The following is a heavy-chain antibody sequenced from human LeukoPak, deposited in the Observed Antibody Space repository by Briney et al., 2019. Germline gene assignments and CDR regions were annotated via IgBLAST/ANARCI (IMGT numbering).Heavy chain of an antibody. CDR1: GGTFSSYA. Sequence: GASVKVSCKAPGGTFSSYAISWVRQAPGQGLEWMGGIIPIFGTANYAQKFQGRVTITADESTSTAYMELSSLRSEDTAVYYCARMQAMIVVTHAFDIWGQGTMVTVSS. D-gene: IGHD3-22*01. V-gene: IGHV1-69*13. CDR3: ARMQAMIVVTHAFDI. CDR2: IIPIFGTA. J-gene: IGHJ3*02.